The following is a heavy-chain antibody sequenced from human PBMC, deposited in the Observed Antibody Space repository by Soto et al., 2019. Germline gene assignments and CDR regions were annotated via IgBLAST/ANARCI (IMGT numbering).Heavy chain of an antibody. CDR3: AKNLPRTGRFHY. CDR2: ISYSGKT. Sequence: SETQSLTWTLADGSSTSTTYCWAWICPPPEKRLEWVASISYSGKTHSNPPLKSRVNISVDRSKNQFSLQMTSVTAADTAVYYCAKNLPRTGRFHYWGQGPLVTVS. J-gene: IGHJ4*02. V-gene: IGHV4-39*01. CDR1: DGSSTSTTYC.